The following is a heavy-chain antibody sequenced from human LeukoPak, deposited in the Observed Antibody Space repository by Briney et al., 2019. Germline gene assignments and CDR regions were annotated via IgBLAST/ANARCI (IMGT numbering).Heavy chain of an antibody. J-gene: IGHJ4*02. CDR2: IYHSGST. CDR3: ARGGQLGGFNFDY. Sequence: SETLSLTCAVSGYSISSGYYWGWIRQPPGKGLEWIGSIYHSGSTYYNPSLKSRVTISVDTSKNQFSLKLSSVTAADAAVYYCARGGQLGGFNFDYWGQGTLVTVSS. D-gene: IGHD6-6*01. V-gene: IGHV4-38-2*01. CDR1: GYSISSGYY.